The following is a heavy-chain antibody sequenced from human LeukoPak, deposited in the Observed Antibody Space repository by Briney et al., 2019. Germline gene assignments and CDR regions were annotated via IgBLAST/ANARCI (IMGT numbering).Heavy chain of an antibody. CDR1: GFTFNTYN. D-gene: IGHD2-2*01. Sequence: GGSLRLSCAASGFTFNTYNMNWVRQAPGKGLEWVSSITSSSTYTFYADSVKGRFTISRDNAKNSLYLQMNSLRAEDTAVYYCARDPALFAFDIWGQGTMVTVSS. V-gene: IGHV3-21*01. CDR2: ITSSSTYT. CDR3: ARDPALFAFDI. J-gene: IGHJ3*02.